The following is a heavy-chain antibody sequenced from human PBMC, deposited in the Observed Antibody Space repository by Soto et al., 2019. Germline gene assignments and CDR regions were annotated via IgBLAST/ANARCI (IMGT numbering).Heavy chain of an antibody. J-gene: IGHJ6*02. CDR3: ATATYCSSTSCYGPTYYYYGMDV. D-gene: IGHD2-2*01. CDR1: GGTFSSCA. Sequence: GASVKVSCKASGGTFSSCAISWVRQAPGQGLEWMGGIIPIFGTANYAQKFQGRVTITADESTSTAYMELSSLRSEDTAVYYCATATYCSSTSCYGPTYYYYGMDVWGQGTTVTVSS. CDR2: IIPIFGTA. V-gene: IGHV1-69*13.